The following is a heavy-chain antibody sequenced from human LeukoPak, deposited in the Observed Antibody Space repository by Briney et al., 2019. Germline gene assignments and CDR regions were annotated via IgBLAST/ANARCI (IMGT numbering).Heavy chain of an antibody. Sequence: PGGSLRLSCAASGFTFSSYSMNWVRQAPGKGLEWGSSISSSSSYIYYADSVKGRFTISRDNAKNSLYLQMNSLRAEDTAVYYCARGEELRYFDWLLSAQDRSFYYFDYWGQGTLVTVSS. CDR2: ISSSSSYI. V-gene: IGHV3-21*01. CDR3: ARGEELRYFDWLLSAQDRSFYYFDY. CDR1: GFTFSSYS. J-gene: IGHJ4*02. D-gene: IGHD3-9*01.